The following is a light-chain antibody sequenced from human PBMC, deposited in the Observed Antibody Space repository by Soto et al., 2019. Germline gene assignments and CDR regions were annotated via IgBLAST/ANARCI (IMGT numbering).Light chain of an antibody. Sequence: EIVLTQSPATLSLSPGERATLSCRASQSVSSYLAWYQQKPGQAPRLLVYDASNRATGIPARFSGSGSGTDFTLTISSLQTEDFATYYCQQSYSTPSITFGQGTRLEIK. CDR3: QQSYSTPSIT. J-gene: IGKJ5*01. CDR2: DAS. CDR1: QSVSSY. V-gene: IGKV3-11*01.